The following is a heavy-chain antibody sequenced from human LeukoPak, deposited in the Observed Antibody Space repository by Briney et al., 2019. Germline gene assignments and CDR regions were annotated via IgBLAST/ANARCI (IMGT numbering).Heavy chain of an antibody. J-gene: IGHJ6*02. CDR2: ITSNGAGT. Sequence: PGGSLRLSCAASGFTFSSYAMHWVRQPPGKGLEYVSAITSNGAGTYYANSVKGRFTISRDSSKNTLYLQMGSLRGEDMAVYYCAREVRGVKKGMDVWGQGTTVTVSS. CDR1: GFTFSSYA. V-gene: IGHV3-64*01. D-gene: IGHD3-10*01. CDR3: AREVRGVKKGMDV.